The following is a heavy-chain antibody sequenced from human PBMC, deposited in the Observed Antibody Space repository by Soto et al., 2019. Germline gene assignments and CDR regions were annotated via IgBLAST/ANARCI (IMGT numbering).Heavy chain of an antibody. D-gene: IGHD6-19*01. V-gene: IGHV3-53*01. Sequence: GGSLRLSCAASGFTVSSNYMSWVRQAPGKGLEWVSVIYSGGSTYYADSVKGRFTISRDNSKNTLYLQMNSLRAEDTAVYYCAKPGIAVAGAFDIWGQGTMVTVSS. J-gene: IGHJ3*02. CDR2: IYSGGST. CDR1: GFTVSSNY. CDR3: AKPGIAVAGAFDI.